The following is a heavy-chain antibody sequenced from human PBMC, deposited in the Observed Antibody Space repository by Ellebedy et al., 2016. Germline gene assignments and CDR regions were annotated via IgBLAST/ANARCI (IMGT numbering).Heavy chain of an antibody. CDR1: GGSFSGYY. CDR2: INHSGST. Sequence: SETLSLTCAVYGGSFSGYYWSWIRQPPGKGLEWIGEINHSGSTNYNPSLKSRVTISVDTSKNQFSLKLSSVTAADTAVYYCARHFGSGRPYFDYWGQGALVTVSS. J-gene: IGHJ4*02. D-gene: IGHD6-19*01. CDR3: ARHFGSGRPYFDY. V-gene: IGHV4-34*01.